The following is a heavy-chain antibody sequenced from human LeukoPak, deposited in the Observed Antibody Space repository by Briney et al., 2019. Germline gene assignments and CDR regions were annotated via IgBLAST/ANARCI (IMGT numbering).Heavy chain of an antibody. V-gene: IGHV3-23*01. CDR3: AKDIEVAGPSEYFHH. D-gene: IGHD6-19*01. CDR1: GFTFSSYA. CDR2: ISGSGSST. Sequence: PGRSLRLSCAASGFTFSSYAMSWVRQVPGKGLEWVSAISGSGSSTYYADSVKGRFTISRDNSKNTLYLQANTLRAEDTAVYYCAKDIEVAGPSEYFHHWGQGTLVTVSS. J-gene: IGHJ1*01.